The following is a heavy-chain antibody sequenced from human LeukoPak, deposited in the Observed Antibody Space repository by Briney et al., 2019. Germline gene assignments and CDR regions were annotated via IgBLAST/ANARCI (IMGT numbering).Heavy chain of an antibody. J-gene: IGHJ5*02. CDR1: GFTFSSYG. Sequence: PGGSLRLSCAASGFTFSSYGMHWVRQAPGKGLEWVAVIWYDGSNKYYADSVKGRFTISRDNSKNTLYLQMNSLRAEDTAVYYCAKFKGGVVVPAAPFDPWGQGTLVTVSS. V-gene: IGHV3-33*06. CDR2: IWYDGSNK. D-gene: IGHD2-2*01. CDR3: AKFKGGVVVPAAPFDP.